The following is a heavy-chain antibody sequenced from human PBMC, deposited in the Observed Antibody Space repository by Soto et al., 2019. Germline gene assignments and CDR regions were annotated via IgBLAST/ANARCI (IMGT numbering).Heavy chain of an antibody. V-gene: IGHV4-39*01. D-gene: IGHD6-6*01. CDR1: GGSIGTNDHY. CDR2: ISYSGNT. J-gene: IGHJ4*02. CDR3: ARHLTSFPFDF. Sequence: QLQLQESGPGLVKPSETLSLTCTVSGGSIGTNDHYWGWIGRPPGKGLEWIASISYSGNTYYAPSLKSRVTISADTSKNQFSLKLSSVTAADTAIYYCARHLTSFPFDFWGQGIPVTVSS.